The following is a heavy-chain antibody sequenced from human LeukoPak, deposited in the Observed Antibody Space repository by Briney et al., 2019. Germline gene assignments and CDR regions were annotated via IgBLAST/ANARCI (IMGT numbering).Heavy chain of an antibody. D-gene: IGHD7-27*01. V-gene: IGHV3-64*01. J-gene: IGHJ6*03. Sequence: GGSLRLSCAASGFTFRSYAMHWVRQAPGKGLEYVSAISSNGGSTYYANSVKGRFTISRDNSKNTLYLQMGSLRAEDMAVYSCARDPGDNYYYYMDVWGKGTTVTVSS. CDR1: GFTFRSYA. CDR2: ISSNGGST. CDR3: ARDPGDNYYYYMDV.